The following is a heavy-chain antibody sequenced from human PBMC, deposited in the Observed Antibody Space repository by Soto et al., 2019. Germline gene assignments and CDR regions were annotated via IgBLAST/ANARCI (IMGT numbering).Heavy chain of an antibody. CDR3: ARHWGKIVVVPAAMHFDY. D-gene: IGHD2-2*01. CDR2: IYYSGST. Sequence: PSETLSLTCTVSGGSISSYYWSWIRQPPGKGLEWIGYIYYSGSTNYNPSLKSRVTISVDTSKNQFSLKLSSVTAADTAVYYCARHWGKIVVVPAAMHFDYWGQGTLVTVSS. V-gene: IGHV4-59*08. J-gene: IGHJ4*02. CDR1: GGSISSYY.